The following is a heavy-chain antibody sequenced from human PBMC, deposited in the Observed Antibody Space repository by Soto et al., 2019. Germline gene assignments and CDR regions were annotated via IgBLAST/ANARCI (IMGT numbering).Heavy chain of an antibody. D-gene: IGHD5-18*01. Sequence: ASVKVSCKASGYTFTGYYMHWVRQAPGQGLEWMGWINPNSGSTNYAQKFQGRVTMTRDTSISTAYMELSRLRSDDTAVYYCARGWPLGGYSYGYLIYYYYYGMDVWGQGTTVTVSS. V-gene: IGHV1-2*02. CDR1: GYTFTGYY. CDR2: INPNSGST. CDR3: ARGWPLGGYSYGYLIYYYYYGMDV. J-gene: IGHJ6*02.